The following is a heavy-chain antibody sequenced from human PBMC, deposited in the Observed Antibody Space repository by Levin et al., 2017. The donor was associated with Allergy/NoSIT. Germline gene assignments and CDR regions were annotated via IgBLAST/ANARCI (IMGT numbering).Heavy chain of an antibody. V-gene: IGHV4-34*01. CDR3: ASRRLVGATFGY. Sequence: SQTLSLTCAVYGGSFSGYYWSWIRQPPGKGLEWIGEINHSGSTNYNPSLKSRVTISVDTSKNQFSLKLSSVTAADTAVYYCASRRLVGATFGYWGQGTLVTVSS. D-gene: IGHD1-26*01. CDR1: GGSFSGYY. CDR2: INHSGST. J-gene: IGHJ4*02.